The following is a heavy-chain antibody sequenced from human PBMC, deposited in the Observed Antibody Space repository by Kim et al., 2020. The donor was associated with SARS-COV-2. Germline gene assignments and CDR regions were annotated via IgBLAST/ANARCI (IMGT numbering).Heavy chain of an antibody. CDR2: ISSSGYI. CDR3: ASSPGAADG. V-gene: IGHV3-21*01. CDR1: GFTFSSSS. Sequence: GGSLRLSCAASGFTFSSSSMHWVRQAPGKGLEWVASISSSGYIYYAASVKGRYTISRDNAKNSLCLQMNSPRAEDTAVYYCASSPGAADGWGQGTLVTVSS. J-gene: IGHJ4*02.